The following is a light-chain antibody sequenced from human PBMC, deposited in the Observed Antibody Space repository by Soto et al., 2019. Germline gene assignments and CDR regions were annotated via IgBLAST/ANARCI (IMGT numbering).Light chain of an antibody. CDR3: QEYDDYPRT. CDR1: QSIKNW. V-gene: IGKV1-5*01. Sequence: DIQMTQSPSTLSASVGDRVTITCRASQSIKNWLAWYQQKPGTAPKFLIYDASTLESGVPSRFSGSGSGTEFTLTLSSLQADDFAIYFCQEYDDYPRTFGGGTKVDIK. J-gene: IGKJ4*01. CDR2: DAS.